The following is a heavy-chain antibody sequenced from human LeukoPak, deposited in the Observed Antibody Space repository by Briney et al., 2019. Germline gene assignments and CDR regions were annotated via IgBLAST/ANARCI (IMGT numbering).Heavy chain of an antibody. Sequence: EASVKVSCKASGYTFTGYYMHWVRQAPGQGLEWMGWISAYNGNTNYAQKLQGRVTMTTDTSTSTAYMELRSLRSDDTAVYYCAREGYYAMNWFDPWGQGTLVTVSS. J-gene: IGHJ5*02. D-gene: IGHD3-22*01. V-gene: IGHV1-18*04. CDR2: ISAYNGNT. CDR3: AREGYYAMNWFDP. CDR1: GYTFTGYY.